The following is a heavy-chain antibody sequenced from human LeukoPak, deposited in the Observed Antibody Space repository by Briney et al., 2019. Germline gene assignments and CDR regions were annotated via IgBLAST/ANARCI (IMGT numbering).Heavy chain of an antibody. CDR2: MNPNSGNT. Sequence: ASVKVSCKASGYTFTSYDINWVRQATGQGLEWMGWMNPNSGNTGYAQKFQGRVTMTRDTSISTAYMELSSLSSDDTAVYHCVRGPDYGGTIDYWGQGTLVTVSS. J-gene: IGHJ4*02. CDR1: GYTFTSYD. CDR3: VRGPDYGGTIDY. D-gene: IGHD4-23*01. V-gene: IGHV1-8*01.